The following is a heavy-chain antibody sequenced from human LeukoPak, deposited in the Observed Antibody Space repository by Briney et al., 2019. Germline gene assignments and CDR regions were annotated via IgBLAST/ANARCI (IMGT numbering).Heavy chain of an antibody. J-gene: IGHJ4*02. D-gene: IGHD2-2*02. CDR3: ARASVVVPTAISDY. Sequence: ASVKVSCKASGYTLTSYGISWVRQAPGQGLEWMGWISANNGNTNYAQKLQGRVTMTTDTSTSTAYMELRSLRSDDTAVYYCARASVVVPTAISDYWGQGTLVTASS. V-gene: IGHV1-18*01. CDR2: ISANNGNT. CDR1: GYTLTSYG.